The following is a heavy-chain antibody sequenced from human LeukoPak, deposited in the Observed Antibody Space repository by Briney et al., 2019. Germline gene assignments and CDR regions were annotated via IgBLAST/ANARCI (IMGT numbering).Heavy chain of an antibody. CDR2: IYSGGST. CDR3: ASLGYCSGGSCFNYYGMDV. D-gene: IGHD2-15*01. Sequence: GGSLRLSCAASGFTFSSYAMSWVRQAPGKGLEWVSVIYSGGSTYYADSVKGRFTISRHNSKNTLYLQMNSLRAEDTAVYYCASLGYCSGGSCFNYYGMDVWGQGTTVTVSS. J-gene: IGHJ6*02. CDR1: GFTFSSYA. V-gene: IGHV3-53*04.